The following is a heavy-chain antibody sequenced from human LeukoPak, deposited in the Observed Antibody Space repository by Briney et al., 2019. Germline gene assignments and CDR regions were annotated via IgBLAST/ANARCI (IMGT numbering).Heavy chain of an antibody. J-gene: IGHJ4*02. D-gene: IGHD4-17*01. CDR1: GFTFSSYW. CDR2: IKQDGSEK. Sequence: GGSLRLSCAASGFTFSSYWMSWVRQAPGKGLEWVANIKQDGSEKYYVDSVKGRFTISRDNAKNSLYLQMNSLRAEDTAVYYCARAGTRMTTVTRPFDYWGQGTLVTVSS. V-gene: IGHV3-7*01. CDR3: ARAGTRMTTVTRPFDY.